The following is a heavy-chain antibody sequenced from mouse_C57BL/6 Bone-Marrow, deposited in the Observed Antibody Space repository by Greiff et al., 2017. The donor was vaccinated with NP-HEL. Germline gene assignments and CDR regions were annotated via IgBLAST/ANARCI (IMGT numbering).Heavy chain of an antibody. Sequence: QVQLQQSGPELVKPGASVKISCKASGYAFSSSWMNWVKQRPGKGLEWIGRIYPGDGDTNYNGKFKGKATLTADKSSSTAYMQLSSLTSEDSAVYFCARRVYYGSSYGWYCDVWGTGTTVTVSS. J-gene: IGHJ1*03. CDR1: GYAFSSSW. CDR2: IYPGDGDT. D-gene: IGHD1-1*01. CDR3: ARRVYYGSSYGWYCDV. V-gene: IGHV1-82*01.